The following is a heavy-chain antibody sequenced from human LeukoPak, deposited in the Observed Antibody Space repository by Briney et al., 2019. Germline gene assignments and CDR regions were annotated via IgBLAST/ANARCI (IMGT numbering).Heavy chain of an antibody. CDR1: GGTFSSYT. D-gene: IGHD2-15*01. J-gene: IGHJ6*03. V-gene: IGHV1-69*02. CDR2: IIPILGIA. Sequence: SVKVSCKASGGTFSSYTISWVRQAPGQGLEWMGRIIPILGIANYAQKFQGRVTITADESTSTAYMELSSLRSEDTAVYYCARLIGSGVYYYMDVWGKGTTVTVSS. CDR3: ARLIGSGVYYYMDV.